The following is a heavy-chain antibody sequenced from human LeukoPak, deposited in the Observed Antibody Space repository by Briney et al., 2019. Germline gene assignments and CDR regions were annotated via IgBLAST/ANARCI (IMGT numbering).Heavy chain of an antibody. CDR2: INHSGST. Sequence: SETLSLTCAVSGGSFSGYYWSWIRQPPGKGLEWIGEINHSGSTNYNPSLKSRVTMSVDTSKNQFSLELSSVTAADTAVYYCAREYCSSTSCFHYNYYYYMDVWGKGTTVTVS. CDR3: AREYCSSTSCFHYNYYYYMDV. V-gene: IGHV4-34*01. J-gene: IGHJ6*03. D-gene: IGHD2-2*01. CDR1: GGSFSGYY.